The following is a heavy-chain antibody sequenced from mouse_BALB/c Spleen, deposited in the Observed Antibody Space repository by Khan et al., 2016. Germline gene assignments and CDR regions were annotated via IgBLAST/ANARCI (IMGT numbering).Heavy chain of an antibody. D-gene: IGHD2-4*01. CDR3: ARGVYDYPGAMDY. CDR1: GFTFTGYW. J-gene: IGHJ4*01. Sequence: QVQLQQSGAELVRPGASVKLSCTASGFTFTGYWMQWVNQRPGQGLEWIGAIYPGDGDTRYTQKFQGKATMTADKSSSTAYMQLSRVETEDSARYCCARGVYDYPGAMDYWGQGTPVTVSS. V-gene: IGHV1-87*01. CDR2: IYPGDGDT.